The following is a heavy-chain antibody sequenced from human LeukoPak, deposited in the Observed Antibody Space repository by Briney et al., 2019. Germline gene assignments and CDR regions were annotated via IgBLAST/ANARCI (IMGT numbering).Heavy chain of an antibody. CDR1: DXTVSSNY. D-gene: IGHD4-17*01. V-gene: IGHV3-53*01. CDR3: ARLTVTTTSDYFDY. Sequence: PGGSLRLSCAASDXTVSSNYMSWVRQAPGKGLQCVSLIYSGDSTYYADSVKGRFTISRDKSKNTLSLQMNSLRAEDTAVYYCARLTVTTTSDYFDYWGQGTLVTVSP. CDR2: IYSGDST. J-gene: IGHJ4*02.